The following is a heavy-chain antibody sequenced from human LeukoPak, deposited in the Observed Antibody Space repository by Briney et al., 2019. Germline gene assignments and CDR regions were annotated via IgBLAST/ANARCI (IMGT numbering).Heavy chain of an antibody. CDR2: IYYSGST. CDR1: GGSISSYH. CDR3: ARVGSSWRYFDY. Sequence: PSETLSLTCTVSGGSISSYHWSWIRQPPGKGLEWIGYIYYSGSTNYNPSLKSRVTISVDTSKNQFSLKLISVTAADTAVYYCARVGSSWRYFDYWGQGTLVTASS. D-gene: IGHD6-13*01. J-gene: IGHJ4*02. V-gene: IGHV4-59*12.